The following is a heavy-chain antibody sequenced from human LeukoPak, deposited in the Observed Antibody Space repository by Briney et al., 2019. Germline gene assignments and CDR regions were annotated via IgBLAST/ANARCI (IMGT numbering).Heavy chain of an antibody. CDR2: IKQDGSQK. CDR1: GFMFSTSW. J-gene: IGHJ4*02. CDR3: VRGGYSSFDY. V-gene: IGHV3-7*01. D-gene: IGHD3-10*01. Sequence: GGSLRLSCAASGFMFSTSWISWVRQARGKGLEWVANIKQDGSQKHYVDSVKGRFTISRDNSKNLLYLQMNSLGAEDTAVYYCVRGGYSSFDYWGQGTLVTVSS.